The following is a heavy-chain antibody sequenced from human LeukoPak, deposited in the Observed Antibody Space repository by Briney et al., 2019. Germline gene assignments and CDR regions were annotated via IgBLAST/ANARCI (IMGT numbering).Heavy chain of an antibody. V-gene: IGHV4-59*08. CDR3: ASGYDYYYGMDV. Sequence: PSETLSLTCSVSGDSISSYYWHWIRQPPGKGLEWIGYIYYSGSTNYNPSLKSRVTISVDTSKNQFSLKLSSVTAADTAVYYCASGYDYYYGMDVWGQGTTVTVSS. D-gene: IGHD6-13*01. CDR2: IYYSGST. J-gene: IGHJ6*02. CDR1: GDSISSYY.